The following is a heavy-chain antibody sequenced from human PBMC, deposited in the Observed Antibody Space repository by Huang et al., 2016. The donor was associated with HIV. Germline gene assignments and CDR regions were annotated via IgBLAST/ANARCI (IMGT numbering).Heavy chain of an antibody. D-gene: IGHD6-13*01. V-gene: IGHV1-18*01. CDR3: ARRMIATSGGRFDP. Sequence: QVQLVQSGAEVKKPGASVKVSCRASGYTFTNYGISWVRQAPGQGLEWSGWTMAYNGNTNDAQKLQGRGTMTTDTSTNTAYMELRSLRSDDTAVYYCARRMIATSGGRFDPWGQGTLVTVSS. J-gene: IGHJ5*02. CDR1: GYTFTNYG. CDR2: TMAYNGNT.